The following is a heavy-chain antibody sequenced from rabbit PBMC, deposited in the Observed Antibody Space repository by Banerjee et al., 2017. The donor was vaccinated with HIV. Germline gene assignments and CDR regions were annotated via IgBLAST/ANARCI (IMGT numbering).Heavy chain of an antibody. CDR1: GFSLSNNYV. CDR3: AREEGSSYLFNL. CDR2: IYTGSSGST. Sequence: QEQLEESGGDLVKPGASLTLTCKASGFSLSNNYVMCWVRQAPGKGLEWIACIYTGSSGSTWYASWAKGRFTISKTSSTTVTLQLNSLTAADTATYFCAREEGSSYLFNLWGPGTLVTVS. V-gene: IGHV1S45*01. J-gene: IGHJ4*01. D-gene: IGHD8-1*01.